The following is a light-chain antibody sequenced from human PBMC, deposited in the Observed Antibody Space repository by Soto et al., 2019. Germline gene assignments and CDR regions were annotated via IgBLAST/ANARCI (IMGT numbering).Light chain of an antibody. J-gene: IGLJ2*01. Sequence: QSVLTQPPSASGTHGQRVSITCSGSDSNIGSNSVHWYQQVPGMAPKLLVYKSDQRPSGVPDRFSGSKSVTSASLAISGLRAEDEAEYYCATWDDGLSGVLFGGGTKLTVL. CDR1: DSNIGSNS. V-gene: IGLV1-47*01. CDR3: ATWDDGLSGVL. CDR2: KSD.